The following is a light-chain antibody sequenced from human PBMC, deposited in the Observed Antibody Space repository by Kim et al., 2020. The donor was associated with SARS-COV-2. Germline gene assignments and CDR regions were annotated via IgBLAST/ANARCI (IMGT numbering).Light chain of an antibody. V-gene: IGLV1-47*01. CDR1: SSNIGSNY. J-gene: IGLJ2*01. CDR3: AAWDDSLSGPL. CDR2: RNN. Sequence: GQRVTISCSGSSSNIGSNYVYWYQQLPGTATKLLIYRNNQRPSGVPDRFSGSKSGTSASLAISGLRSEDEADYYCAAWDDSLSGPLFGGGTQLTVL.